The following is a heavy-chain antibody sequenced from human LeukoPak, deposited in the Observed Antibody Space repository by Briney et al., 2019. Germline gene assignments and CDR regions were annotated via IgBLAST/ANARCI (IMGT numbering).Heavy chain of an antibody. Sequence: GGSLRLSCAASGFTLSSYGMHWVRQAPGKGLEWVAFIRYDGSNKYYADSVKGRFTISRDNSKNTLYLQMNSLRAEDTAVYYCAKSGAVAATTGFDPWGQGTLVTVSS. CDR3: AKSGAVAATTGFDP. D-gene: IGHD1-26*01. V-gene: IGHV3-30*02. CDR1: GFTLSSYG. CDR2: IRYDGSNK. J-gene: IGHJ5*02.